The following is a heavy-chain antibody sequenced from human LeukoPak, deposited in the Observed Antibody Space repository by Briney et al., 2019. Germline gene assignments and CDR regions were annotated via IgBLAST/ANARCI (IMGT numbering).Heavy chain of an antibody. Sequence: SETLSLTCAVYGGSFSGYYWSWIRQPPGKGLEWIGEINHRGSTNYNPSLKSRVTISVDTSKNQFSLKLSSVTAADTAVYYCARGGRTPRGRSAFDIWGQGTMVTVSS. CDR3: ARGGRTPRGRSAFDI. J-gene: IGHJ3*02. CDR2: INHRGST. V-gene: IGHV4-34*01. CDR1: GGSFSGYY. D-gene: IGHD2-15*01.